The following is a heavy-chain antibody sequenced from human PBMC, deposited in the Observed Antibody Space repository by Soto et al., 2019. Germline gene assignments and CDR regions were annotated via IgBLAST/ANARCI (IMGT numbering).Heavy chain of an antibody. D-gene: IGHD5-12*01. J-gene: IGHJ4*02. CDR3: AREGSGYNF. V-gene: IGHV1-69*13. Sequence: SVKVSCKASGGSFSNFGISWVRQAPGQGLEWMGGIVPVFGRPNYAQRFRGRLTITADESTSTGYMELISLRSDDTAVYYCAREGSGYNFWGQGPQVTVSS. CDR1: GGSFSNFG. CDR2: IVPVFGRP.